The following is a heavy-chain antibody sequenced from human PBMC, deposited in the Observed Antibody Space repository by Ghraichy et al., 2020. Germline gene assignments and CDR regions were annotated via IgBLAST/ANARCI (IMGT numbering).Heavy chain of an antibody. J-gene: IGHJ6*02. V-gene: IGHV4-59*08. CDR1: GGSISNYY. CDR2: ISYSGSN. Sequence: SQTLSLTCTVSGGSISNYYWSWIRQPPGKGLEWVGYISYSGSNNYNPSLKSRVTLLVDTTKNQSSLKLSSVTTAYTAVYYCASNKYGFDVWGQGTPVTVSS. D-gene: IGHD1/OR15-1a*01. CDR3: ASNKYGFDV.